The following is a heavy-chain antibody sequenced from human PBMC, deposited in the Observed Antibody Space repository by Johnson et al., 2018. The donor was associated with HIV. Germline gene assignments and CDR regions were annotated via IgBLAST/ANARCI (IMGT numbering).Heavy chain of an antibody. CDR2: ISSSGNTV. CDR3: ARAPEVRGIDAFDI. Sequence: QVQLVESGGGLVKPGGSLRLSCAASGFTFSDYYMSWIRQAPGKGLEWVSYISSSGNTVYYAESVKGRFTISRDNAKNSLSLQMNILTAEDTAVYYCARAPEVRGIDAFDIWGQGTMVTVSS. V-gene: IGHV3-11*04. CDR1: GFTFSDYY. J-gene: IGHJ3*02. D-gene: IGHD3-10*01.